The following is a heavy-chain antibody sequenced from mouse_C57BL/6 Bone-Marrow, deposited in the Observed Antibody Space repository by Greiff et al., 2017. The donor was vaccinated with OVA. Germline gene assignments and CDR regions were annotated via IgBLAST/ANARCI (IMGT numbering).Heavy chain of an antibody. Sequence: VQLQQPGAELVRPGSSVKLSCKASGYTFTSYWMDWVKQRPGQGLEWIGNIYPSDSETHYNQKFKDKATLTVDKSSSTAYMQLSSLTSEDSAVYYCAILRYGAMDYWGQGTSVTVSS. D-gene: IGHD1-1*01. J-gene: IGHJ4*01. V-gene: IGHV1-61*01. CDR2: IYPSDSET. CDR3: AILRYGAMDY. CDR1: GYTFTSYW.